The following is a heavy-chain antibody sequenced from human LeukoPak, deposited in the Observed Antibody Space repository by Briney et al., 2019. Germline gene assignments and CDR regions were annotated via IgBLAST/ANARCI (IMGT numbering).Heavy chain of an antibody. D-gene: IGHD3-22*01. Sequence: SETLSLTCTVSGGSISSYYWSWIRQPPGKGLEWIGYIYYSGSTNYNPSLKSRVTISVDTSKNQFPLKLSSVTAADTAVYYCARDLSGYYDSSGYHYYYYMDVWGKGTTVTVSS. J-gene: IGHJ6*03. CDR3: ARDLSGYYDSSGYHYYYYMDV. V-gene: IGHV4-59*01. CDR1: GGSISSYY. CDR2: IYYSGST.